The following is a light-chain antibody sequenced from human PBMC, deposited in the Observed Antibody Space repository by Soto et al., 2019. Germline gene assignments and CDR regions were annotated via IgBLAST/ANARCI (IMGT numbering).Light chain of an antibody. CDR2: DAS. CDR1: QDISNY. CDR3: QQYDNRPYT. Sequence: DIQMTQSPSSLSASVGDRVTITCQASQDISNYLNWYQQKPGKAPKLLIYDASNLETGVPSMFSGSGSGTDFTFTISSLQPEDISTYYCQQYDNRPYTFGQGTKLEIK. J-gene: IGKJ2*01. V-gene: IGKV1-33*01.